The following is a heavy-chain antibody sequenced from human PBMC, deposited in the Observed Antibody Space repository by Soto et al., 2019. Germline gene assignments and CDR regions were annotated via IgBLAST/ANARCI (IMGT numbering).Heavy chain of an antibody. CDR2: IYPGDSDT. V-gene: IGHV5-51*01. D-gene: IGHD4-4*01. Sequence: GESLKISCKGSGYSFTSYWIGWVRQMPGKGLEWMGIIYPGDSDTRYSPSFQGQVTISADKSISTAYLQWSSLKASDTAMYYCARRSGGYSTYYYYYGMDVWGQGTTVTAP. CDR1: GYSFTSYW. CDR3: ARRSGGYSTYYYYYGMDV. J-gene: IGHJ6*02.